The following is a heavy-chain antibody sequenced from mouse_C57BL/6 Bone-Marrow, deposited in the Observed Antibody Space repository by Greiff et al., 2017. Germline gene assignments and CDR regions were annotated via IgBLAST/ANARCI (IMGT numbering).Heavy chain of an antibody. CDR1: GYTFTSYW. CDR2: IHPNSGST. CDR3: ARSSYYGSSYGFAY. J-gene: IGHJ3*01. V-gene: IGHV1-64*01. Sequence: QVQLPQPGAELVKPGASVKLSCKASGYTFTSYWMHWVKQRPGQGLEWIGMIHPNSGSTNYNEKFNSKATLTVDKSSSTAYMQLSSLTSEDSAVYYCARSSYYGSSYGFAYWGQGTLVTVSA. D-gene: IGHD1-1*01.